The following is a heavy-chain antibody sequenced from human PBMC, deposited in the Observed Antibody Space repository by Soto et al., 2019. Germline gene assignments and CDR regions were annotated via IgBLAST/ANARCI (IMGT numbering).Heavy chain of an antibody. J-gene: IGHJ3*01. D-gene: IGHD3-22*01. V-gene: IGHV3-74*01. CDR3: VRDRDFYDGRGYASPGDAFDV. CDR2: ISLHGSRT. Sequence: GGFLRFSCAVLGFTLSTSWMHWVRQVPGKGLVWVSRISLHGSRTTYADPVKGRFTISRDNAKNTLYLQMRSLRAEDSAVYFCVRDRDFYDGRGYASPGDAFDVWGQGTVVTVSS. CDR1: GFTLSTSW.